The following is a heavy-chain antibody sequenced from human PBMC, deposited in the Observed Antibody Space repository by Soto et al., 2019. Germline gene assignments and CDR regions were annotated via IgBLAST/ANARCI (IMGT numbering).Heavy chain of an antibody. CDR1: GDSISRGYH. CDR3: ARLEGPTDY. CDR2: IYHTGTT. V-gene: IGHV4-38-2*01. J-gene: IGHJ4*02. Sequence: KPSETLSLTCAVSGDSISRGYHRAWIRQPPGKWLEWVASIYHTGTTYYNPSLQSRVTISVDRSKNQFSLKLTSVTAADTAVYYCARLEGPTDYWGQGTLVTVSS.